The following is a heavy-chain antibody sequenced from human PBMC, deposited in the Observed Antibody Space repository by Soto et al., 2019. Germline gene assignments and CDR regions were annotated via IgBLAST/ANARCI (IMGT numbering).Heavy chain of an antibody. J-gene: IGHJ4*02. V-gene: IGHV3-33*01. CDR2: IWYDGSNK. CDR1: GFTFSNFV. D-gene: IGHD6-13*01. CDR3: ARAGIAAAAGYFDY. Sequence: QVQLVESGGGVVQPGRSLRLSCAASGFTFSNFVMHWVRQAPGKGLEWVAVIWYDGSNKYYADSVTGRFTISRDNSKNTLYLQMSSLRAEDTAVYYCARAGIAAAAGYFDYWGQGPLVTVSS.